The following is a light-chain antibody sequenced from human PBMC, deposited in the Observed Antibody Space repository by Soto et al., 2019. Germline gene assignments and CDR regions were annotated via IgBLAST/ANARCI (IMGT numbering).Light chain of an antibody. CDR1: SSNTGTNY. CDR3: AAWDDRMSGSVL. CDR2: KNN. V-gene: IGLV1-47*01. Sequence: QSVLTQPPSTSGTPGQRVTITCSGISSNTGTNYVYWYQQLPGTAPTLLIYKNNQRPSGVPDRFSGSKSGTSASLAISGLRSEDEGDYYCAAWDDRMSGSVLFGGGTKVTVL. J-gene: IGLJ3*02.